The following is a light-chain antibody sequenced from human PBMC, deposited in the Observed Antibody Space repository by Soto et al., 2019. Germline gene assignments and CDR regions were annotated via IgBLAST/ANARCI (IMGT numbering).Light chain of an antibody. V-gene: IGLV2-23*01. CDR2: DGN. Sequence: QSALTQPASVSGSPGQSITISCTGTSSDVGSYNLVSWYQQHPGKAPKLMIYDGNKRPSGVSNRFSGSKSANTASLTIAGLQNEDEADYYCCSYAGTNTFVFGTGTKVTVL. J-gene: IGLJ1*01. CDR1: SSDVGSYNL. CDR3: CSYAGTNTFV.